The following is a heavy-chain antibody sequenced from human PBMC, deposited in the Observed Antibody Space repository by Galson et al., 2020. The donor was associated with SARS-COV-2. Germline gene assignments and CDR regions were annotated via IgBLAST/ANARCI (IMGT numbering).Heavy chain of an antibody. CDR2: LKSNVHGGTT. V-gene: IGHV3-15*01. CDR3: TAIVGAGDTFDN. J-gene: IGHJ3*02. Sequence: GGSLRLSCAASGFSFKTAWMSWVRPAPGKGLEWIGRLKSNVHGGTTDYAAPVEGRFTISRDDSKNTLFLQMYSLKTEDTAVYYCTAIVGAGDTFDNWGQGTMVTVSP. CDR1: GFSFKTAW. D-gene: IGHD1-26*01.